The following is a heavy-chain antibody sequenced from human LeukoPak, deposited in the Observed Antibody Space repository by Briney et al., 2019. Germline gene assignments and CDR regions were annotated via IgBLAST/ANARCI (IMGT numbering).Heavy chain of an antibody. CDR3: ARNASDSGTSYFDY. CDR2: IYYSGST. V-gene: IGHV4-39*01. J-gene: IGHJ4*02. Sequence: SETLFLTCTVSGGSISSSTSYWGWIRQPPGKGLEWIGSIYYSGSTSYNPSLKSRVTISVDTSKKQFSLKLDSVTAADTAVYYCARNASDSGTSYFDYWGQGTLVTVSS. D-gene: IGHD1-26*01. CDR1: GGSISSSTSY.